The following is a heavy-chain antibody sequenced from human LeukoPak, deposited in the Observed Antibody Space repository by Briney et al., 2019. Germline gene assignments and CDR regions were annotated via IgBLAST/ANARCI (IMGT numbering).Heavy chain of an antibody. D-gene: IGHD3-16*01. Sequence: QPGGSLRLSCAASGFTFSSYAMHWVRQAPGKGLEWVAVISYDGSNIYYADSVKGRFTISRDNSKNTLYLQMNSLRAEDTAVYYCARGAPRGGYYFDYWGQRTLVTVSS. CDR1: GFTFSSYA. V-gene: IGHV3-30*01. J-gene: IGHJ4*02. CDR3: ARGAPRGGYYFDY. CDR2: ISYDGSNI.